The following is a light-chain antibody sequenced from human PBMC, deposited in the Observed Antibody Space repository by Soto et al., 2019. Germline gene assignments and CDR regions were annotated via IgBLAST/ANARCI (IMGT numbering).Light chain of an antibody. V-gene: IGKV3-20*01. Sequence: EIVLTQSPGTLSLSPGERATLSCRASQSVSSSYLAWYQQKPGQAPRLLIYCASSRATGIPDRFSGSGSGTAFTLTISRLEPEDFAVYYCQQYGNSPLTFGQGTTVEIK. CDR2: CAS. CDR3: QQYGNSPLT. J-gene: IGKJ1*01. CDR1: QSVSSSY.